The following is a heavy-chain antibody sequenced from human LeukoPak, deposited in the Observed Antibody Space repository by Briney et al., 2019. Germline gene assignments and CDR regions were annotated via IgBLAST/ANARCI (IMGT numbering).Heavy chain of an antibody. V-gene: IGHV4-59*01. D-gene: IGHD2-15*01. CDR1: XXSISSYY. Sequence: SETLSLTCTVXXXSISSYYWSWIRQPPGKGLEWIGYIYYSGSTNYNPSLKSRVTISVDTSKNQFSLKLSSVTAADTAVYYCAGGVVAALDFDYWGQGTLVTVSS. J-gene: IGHJ4*02. CDR3: AGGVVAALDFDY. CDR2: IYYSGST.